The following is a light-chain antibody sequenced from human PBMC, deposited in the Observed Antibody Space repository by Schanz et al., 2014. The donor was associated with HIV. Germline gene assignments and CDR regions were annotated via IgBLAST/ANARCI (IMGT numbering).Light chain of an antibody. CDR2: DVR. J-gene: IGLJ2*01. CDR1: SSDVGGYNY. Sequence: QSDLTQPPSASGSPGQSVTISCTGTSSDVGGYNYVSWYQQHPGKAPKVIIYDVRNRPSGVSNRFSGSKSGNTASLTISGLQAEDEADYYCSSYTNNNFVIFGGGTKLTVL. CDR3: SSYTNNNFVI. V-gene: IGLV2-14*01.